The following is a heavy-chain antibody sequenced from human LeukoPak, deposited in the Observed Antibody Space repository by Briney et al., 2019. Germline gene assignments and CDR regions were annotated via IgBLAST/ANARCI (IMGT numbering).Heavy chain of an antibody. V-gene: IGHV3-23*01. CDR1: GFALSNFA. J-gene: IGHJ4*02. CDR3: AKQAAGSSTWYSLHFDY. CDR2: ISASGGGR. D-gene: IGHD2-2*01. Sequence: QTGGSLRLSCAASGFALSNFAMTWVRQAPGKGLEWVSVISASGGGRYYADSVKGRFTISRDNSKDTLYLQMDSLRAEDTAVYFCAKQAAGSSTWYSLHFDYWGQGTLVTVSA.